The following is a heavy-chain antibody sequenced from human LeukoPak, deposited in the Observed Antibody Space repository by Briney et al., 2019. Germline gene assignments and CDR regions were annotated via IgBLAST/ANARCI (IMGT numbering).Heavy chain of an antibody. CDR2: IHPDDSDS. J-gene: IGHJ4*02. CDR3: ARLPYSGSYQAPFDY. Sequence: PGESLKIPCKGSGYSFTSYWIGWVRQMPGKGLEWMGIIHPDDSDSRYSPSFQGQVSFSADKSINTAYLQWSSLKASDTAMYYCARLPYSGSYQAPFDYWGQGTLVTVSS. V-gene: IGHV5-51*01. D-gene: IGHD1-26*01. CDR1: GYSFTSYW.